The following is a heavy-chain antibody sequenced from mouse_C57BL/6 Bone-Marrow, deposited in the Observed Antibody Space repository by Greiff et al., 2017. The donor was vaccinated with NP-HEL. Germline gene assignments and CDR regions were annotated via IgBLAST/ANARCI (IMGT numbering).Heavy chain of an antibody. CDR1: GYAFSSSW. D-gene: IGHD1-1*01. Sequence: VQLQQSGPELVKPGASVKISCKASGYAFSSSWMNWVKQRPGKGLEWIGRIYPGDGDTNYNGKFKGKATLTADKSSSTAYMQLSSLTSEDSAVYFCALITTVYWYFDVWGTGTTVTVSS. V-gene: IGHV1-82*01. CDR3: ALITTVYWYFDV. J-gene: IGHJ1*03. CDR2: IYPGDGDT.